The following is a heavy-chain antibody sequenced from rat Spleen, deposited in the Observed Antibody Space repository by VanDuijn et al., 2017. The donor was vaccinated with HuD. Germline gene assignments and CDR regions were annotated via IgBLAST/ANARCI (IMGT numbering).Heavy chain of an antibody. Sequence: VQAVGWGGGLVHLKDSLDLSCAASEFTFSNAAVYLVRQAPGKGLECIARIRTKSNYYATHYADSVKGRFTISRDDSKSMVYLQMENLKSEDTAMYYCTAASNEYWGQGVMVTVSS. CDR1: EFTFSNAA. D-gene: IGHD3-1*01. CDR2: IRTKSNYYAT. V-gene: IGHV10-5*01. J-gene: IGHJ2*01. CDR3: TAASNEY.